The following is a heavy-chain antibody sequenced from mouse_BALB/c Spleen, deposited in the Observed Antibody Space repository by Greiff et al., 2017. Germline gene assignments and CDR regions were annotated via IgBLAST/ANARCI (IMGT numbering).Heavy chain of an antibody. J-gene: IGHJ2*01. CDR1: GFTFSSYT. Sequence: DVMLVESGGGLVQPGGSLKLSCAASGFTFSSYTMSWVRQTPEKRLEWVAYISNGGGSTYYPDTVKGRFTISRDNAKNTLYLQMSSLKSEDTAMYYCARDGNYLDYWGQGTTLTVSS. D-gene: IGHD2-1*01. CDR2: ISNGGGST. CDR3: ARDGNYLDY. V-gene: IGHV5-12-2*01.